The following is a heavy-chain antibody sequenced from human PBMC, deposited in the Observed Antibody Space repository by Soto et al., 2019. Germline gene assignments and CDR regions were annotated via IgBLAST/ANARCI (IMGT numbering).Heavy chain of an antibody. D-gene: IGHD3-16*02. CDR1: GFTFDDYA. V-gene: IGHV3-9*01. CDR3: AKGLGYDYVWGSYRAYYYYYGMDV. Sequence: GGSLRLSCAASGFTFDDYAMHWVRQAPGKGLEWVSGISWNSGSIGYADSVKGRFTISRDNAKNSLYLQMNSLRAEDTALYYCAKGLGYDYVWGSYRAYYYYYGMDVWGQGTTVTVS. CDR2: ISWNSGSI. J-gene: IGHJ6*02.